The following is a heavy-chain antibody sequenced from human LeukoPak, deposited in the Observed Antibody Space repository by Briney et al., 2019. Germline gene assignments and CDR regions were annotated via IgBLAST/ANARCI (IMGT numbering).Heavy chain of an antibody. CDR1: GFSFSSYG. J-gene: IGHJ4*02. Sequence: PGRSLRLSCVASGFSFSSYGRHWVRQSPGKGLEWVAVISYDGSNEYYADSVKGRFTISRDNSKNTLYLEVNSLRAEDTAVFYCAKDQSRWFVHIVSTGSAFDAWGQGTLVTVSS. V-gene: IGHV3-30*18. CDR2: ISYDGSNE. CDR3: AKDQSRWFVHIVSTGSAFDA. D-gene: IGHD5/OR15-5a*01.